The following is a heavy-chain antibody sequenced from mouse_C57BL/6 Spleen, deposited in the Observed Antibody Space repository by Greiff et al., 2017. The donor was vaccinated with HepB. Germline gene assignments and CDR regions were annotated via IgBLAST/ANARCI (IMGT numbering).Heavy chain of an antibody. CDR2: INPSSGYT. CDR1: GYTFTSYT. V-gene: IGHV1-4*01. CDR3: ASHAITTVSY. Sequence: LVESGAELARPGASVKMSCKASGYTFTSYTMHWVKQRPGQGLEWIGYINPSSGYTKYNQKFKDKATLTADKSSSTAYMQLSSLTSEDSAVYYCASHAITTVSYWGQGTLVTVSA. D-gene: IGHD1-1*01. J-gene: IGHJ3*01.